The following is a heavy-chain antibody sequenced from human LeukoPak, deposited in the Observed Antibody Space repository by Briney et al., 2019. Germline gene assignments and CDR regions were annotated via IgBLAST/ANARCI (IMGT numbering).Heavy chain of an antibody. CDR2: MNPNSGNT. CDR1: GYTFISYD. CDR3: AREEEGVRCSSTGCSSHYWYFDL. D-gene: IGHD2-2*01. Sequence: ASVKVSCKASGYTFISYDINWVRQATGQGLEWMGWMNPNSGNTGYAQKFQGRVTMTRDTSISTAYMELSRLRSDDTAVYYCAREEEGVRCSSTGCSSHYWYFDLWGRGTLVTVSS. V-gene: IGHV1-8*01. J-gene: IGHJ2*01.